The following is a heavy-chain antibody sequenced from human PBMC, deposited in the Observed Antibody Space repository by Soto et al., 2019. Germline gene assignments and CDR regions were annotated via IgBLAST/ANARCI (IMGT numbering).Heavy chain of an antibody. D-gene: IGHD2-21*01. CDR3: ARRRYCGVECYTQYYYGMDV. J-gene: IGHJ6*02. CDR2: IIPVLGVT. V-gene: IGHV1-69*02. CDR1: GDTFSSYT. Sequence: QVQLVQSGPEVKKPGSSVRISCRSGGDTFSSYTVSWVRQTPGQGLEWMGRIIPVLGVTNYSRKFKGRMTITADKSTTTGHMELSSLKSEDTARYYGARRRYCGVECYTQYYYGMDVWGQGTSVIVSS.